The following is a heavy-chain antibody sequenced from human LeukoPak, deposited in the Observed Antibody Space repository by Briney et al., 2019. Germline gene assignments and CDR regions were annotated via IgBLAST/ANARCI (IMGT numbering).Heavy chain of an antibody. CDR2: SYSGGST. CDR1: GFTVSSNY. D-gene: IGHD3-16*01. J-gene: IGHJ4*02. Sequence: GGSLRLSCAASGFTVSSNYMSWVRQAPGKGLEWVSVSYSGGSTYYADSVKGRFTIARDNSKNTLYLQMNSLRADDTAVYYCARGLGGSKGDFDYWGQGTLVTVSS. V-gene: IGHV3-53*01. CDR3: ARGLGGSKGDFDY.